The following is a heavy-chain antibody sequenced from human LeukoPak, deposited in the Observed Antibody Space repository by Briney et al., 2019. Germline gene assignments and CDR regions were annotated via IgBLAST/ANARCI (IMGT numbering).Heavy chain of an antibody. CDR1: GFTFKNYT. D-gene: IGHD5-24*01. CDR2: ISGVNTYM. Sequence: PGGSLRLSCAASGFTFKNYTVNWIRQAPGKGLEWVSSISGVNTYMFYADSVKGRFTISRDNAKNSLYLQMSSLRVEDTAVYYCTRSWAGRMATTYDLWGQGTLVTVSS. J-gene: IGHJ5*02. V-gene: IGHV3-21*01. CDR3: TRSWAGRMATTYDL.